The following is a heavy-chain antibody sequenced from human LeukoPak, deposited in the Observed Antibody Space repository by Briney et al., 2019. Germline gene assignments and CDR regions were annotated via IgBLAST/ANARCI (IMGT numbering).Heavy chain of an antibody. CDR1: GFTFSSYG. V-gene: IGHV3-33*06. J-gene: IGHJ1*01. Sequence: PAGSLRLSCAASGFTFSSYGMHWVRQAPGKGLEWVAVIWYDGSNKYYADSVKGRFTISRDNSKNTLYLQMNSLRAEDTAVYYCAKDPEAYRGGDCSFGLYFQHWGQGTLVTVSS. CDR3: AKDPEAYRGGDCSFGLYFQH. CDR2: IWYDGSNK. D-gene: IGHD2-21*02.